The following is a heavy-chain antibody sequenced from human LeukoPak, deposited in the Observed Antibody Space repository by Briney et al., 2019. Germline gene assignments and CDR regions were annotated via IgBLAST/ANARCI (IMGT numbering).Heavy chain of an antibody. V-gene: IGHV3-48*01. D-gene: IGHD4-17*01. J-gene: IGHJ4*02. CDR3: ARVFIGDYGDYQFDY. Sequence: GGSLRLSCAASGFIFSSYGMNWVRQAPGKGLEWVSYISSSSSTIYYADSVKGRFTISRDNAKNSLYLQMNSLRAEDTAVYYCARVFIGDYGDYQFDYWGQGTLVTVSS. CDR2: ISSSSSTI. CDR1: GFIFSSYG.